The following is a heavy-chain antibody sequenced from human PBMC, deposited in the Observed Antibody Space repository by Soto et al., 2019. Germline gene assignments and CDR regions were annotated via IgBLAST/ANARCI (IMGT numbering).Heavy chain of an antibody. V-gene: IGHV3-11*01. Sequence: PGGSLRLSCAAFGFTFSDYYISWIRQAPWKGLEWVSYISSSGSTIYYAEAVKGRFTISRDNAKNSRCLQMNSLRAEDTAVYYCARASRATGVTPVDYWGQGTLVAVCS. CDR3: ARASRATGVTPVDY. D-gene: IGHD5-12*01. CDR1: GFTFSDYY. J-gene: IGHJ4*02. CDR2: ISSSGSTI.